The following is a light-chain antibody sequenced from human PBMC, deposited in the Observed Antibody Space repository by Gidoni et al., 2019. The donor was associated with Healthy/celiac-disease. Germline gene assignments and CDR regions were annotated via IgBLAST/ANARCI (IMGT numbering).Light chain of an antibody. J-gene: IGLJ2*01. CDR2: DNN. V-gene: IGLV1-40*01. CDR3: QSYDSSLSAYVV. Sequence: QSVLTQPPSVSGAPGQRVTISCTGSSSNIGAGYDVHWYQQLPGTAPKLLIYDNNTRPSGVPDRFSGSKSGTSASLAITGLQAEDEADYYCQSYDSSLSAYVVFGGGTKLTVL. CDR1: SSNIGAGYD.